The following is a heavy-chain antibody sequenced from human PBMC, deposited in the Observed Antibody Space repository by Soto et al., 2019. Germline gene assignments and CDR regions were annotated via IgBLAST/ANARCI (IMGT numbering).Heavy chain of an antibody. V-gene: IGHV3-30*18. CDR3: AKAGWGGEYYYGLNV. CDR1: GFNFNNYA. J-gene: IGHJ6*02. D-gene: IGHD2-21*01. Sequence: QVQVVESGGGVVRPGRSLRLSCAASGFNFNNYAMHWVRQAPGKGLEWVAVVSFDGSSTYYADSVKGRFTISRDSSNNTVSLQMNSLTNEDTAAYYCAKAGWGGEYYYGLNVWGQGTTFTVSS. CDR2: VSFDGSST.